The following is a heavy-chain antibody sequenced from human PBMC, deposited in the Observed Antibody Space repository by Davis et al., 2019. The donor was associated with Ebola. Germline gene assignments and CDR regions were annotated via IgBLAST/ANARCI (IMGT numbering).Heavy chain of an antibody. J-gene: IGHJ4*02. Sequence: PGGSLRLSCAASGFTFSDYYMSWIRQAPGKGLEWVSYISSSGSTIFYADSVKGRFTISRDNAKNSLYLQMNSLRAEDTAVYYCASRRRDSSGYPFDYWGQGTLVTVSS. CDR1: GFTFSDYY. V-gene: IGHV3-11*04. CDR2: ISSSGSTI. D-gene: IGHD3-22*01. CDR3: ASRRRDSSGYPFDY.